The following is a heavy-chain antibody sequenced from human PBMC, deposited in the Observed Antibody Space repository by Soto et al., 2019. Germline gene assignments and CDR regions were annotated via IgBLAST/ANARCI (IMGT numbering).Heavy chain of an antibody. V-gene: IGHV4-34*01. CDR2: LSNSGSS. CDR3: ARGPYSESGGYYFF. CDR1: GGTLHDYY. D-gene: IGHD2-21*01. Sequence: SETLSLTCAVYGGTLHDYYLNWIRQTPGKGLEWIGELSNSGSSNYNPSLKSRVTISLDTSKNQFSLSLRSVTAADTAVYYCARGPYSESGGYYFFWGQGTLVTVSS. J-gene: IGHJ4*02.